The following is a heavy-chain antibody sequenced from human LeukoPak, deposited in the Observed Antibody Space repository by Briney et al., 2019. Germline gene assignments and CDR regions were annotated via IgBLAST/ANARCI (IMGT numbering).Heavy chain of an antibody. Sequence: SETLSLTCTVSGGSISSSSYYWGWIRQPPGKGLEWIGSIYYSGSTYYNPSLKSRVTISVDTSKNQFSLKLSPVTAADTAVYYCARLRGATVAHNWFDPWGQGTLVTVSS. D-gene: IGHD6-19*01. CDR1: GGSISSSSYY. CDR3: ARLRGATVAHNWFDP. CDR2: IYYSGST. V-gene: IGHV4-39*01. J-gene: IGHJ5*02.